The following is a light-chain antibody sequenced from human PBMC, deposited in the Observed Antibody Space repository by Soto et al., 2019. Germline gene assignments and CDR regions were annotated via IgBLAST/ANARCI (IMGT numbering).Light chain of an antibody. V-gene: IGLV2-14*03. CDR3: SSYTSSSTHV. CDR2: DVN. J-gene: IGLJ1*01. CDR1: SSDIGAFTF. Sequence: QSALTQPASVSGSPGQSITISCTGTSSDIGAFTFVSWYQQHPGKVPKLMIFDVNPRPSGVSDRFSGSKSGNTASLTISGLQAEDEGDYYCSSYTSSSTHVFGSGTKLTVL.